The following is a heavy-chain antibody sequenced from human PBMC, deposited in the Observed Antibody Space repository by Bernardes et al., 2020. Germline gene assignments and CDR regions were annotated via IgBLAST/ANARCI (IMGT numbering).Heavy chain of an antibody. D-gene: IGHD2-2*01. V-gene: IGHV3-23*01. CDR3: AKGGVPAAIGHFDY. CDR2: ISGSGGST. Sequence: PVQPLEWVSAISGSGGSTYYADSVKGRFTISRDNSKNTLYLQMNSLRAEDTAVYYCAKGGVPAAIGHFDYWGQGTLVTVSS. J-gene: IGHJ4*02.